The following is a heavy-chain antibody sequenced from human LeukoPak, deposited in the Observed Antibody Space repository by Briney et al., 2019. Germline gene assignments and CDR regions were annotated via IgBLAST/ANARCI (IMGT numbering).Heavy chain of an antibody. J-gene: IGHJ4*02. CDR2: IYSGGST. CDR1: GFAVSSNY. V-gene: IGHV3-53*01. Sequence: GGSLRLSCAASGFAVSSNYMSWVRQAPGKGLEWVSVIYSGGSTYYADSVKGRFTISRDNSKNTLYLQMNSLRAEDTAVYYCARERGTGDFDYWGQGTLVTVSS. D-gene: IGHD1-1*01. CDR3: ARERGTGDFDY.